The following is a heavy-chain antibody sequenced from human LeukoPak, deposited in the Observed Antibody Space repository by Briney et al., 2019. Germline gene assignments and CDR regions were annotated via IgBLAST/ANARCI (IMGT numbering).Heavy chain of an antibody. V-gene: IGHV1-8*01. CDR1: GYPFITYD. CDR3: ARVQYSGSFIDAFDI. D-gene: IGHD1-26*01. J-gene: IGHJ3*02. CDR2: MNPNRGNT. Sequence: EASVKVSCKASGYPFITYDVNWVRQATGQGLEWMGWMNPNRGNTGYAQKFQGRVTMTRNTSISTAYMELSSLRSEDTAVYYCARVQYSGSFIDAFDIWGQGTRVTVSS.